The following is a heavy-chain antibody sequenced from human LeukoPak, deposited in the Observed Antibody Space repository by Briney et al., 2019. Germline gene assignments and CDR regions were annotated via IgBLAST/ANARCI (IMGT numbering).Heavy chain of an antibody. J-gene: IGHJ4*02. CDR1: GFTFSSYW. D-gene: IGHD6-6*01. V-gene: IGHV3-53*01. CDR2: IYSGDNT. CDR3: ATYSSSSDYFDY. Sequence: PGGSLRLSCAASGFTFSSYWMSWVRQAPGKGLEWVSIIYSGDNTYYADSMKGRFTISRDNSKNTLYLQMNSLRAEDTAVYYCATYSSSSDYFDYWGQGTLVIVSS.